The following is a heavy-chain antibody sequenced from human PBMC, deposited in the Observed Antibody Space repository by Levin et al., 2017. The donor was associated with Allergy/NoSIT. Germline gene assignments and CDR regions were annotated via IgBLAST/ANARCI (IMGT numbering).Heavy chain of an antibody. J-gene: IGHJ4*02. CDR1: GFTFSNYW. V-gene: IGHV3-7*01. CDR3: ARIGYSSSSLDY. CDR2: IKQDGSQK. Sequence: GESLKISCAASGFTFSNYWMTWVRQAPGKGLEWVANIKQDGSQKYYLDSVKGRFTISRDNAKKSLYVQMNSLRAEDTAVYFCARIGYSSSSLDYWGQGVLVSVSS. D-gene: IGHD6-6*01.